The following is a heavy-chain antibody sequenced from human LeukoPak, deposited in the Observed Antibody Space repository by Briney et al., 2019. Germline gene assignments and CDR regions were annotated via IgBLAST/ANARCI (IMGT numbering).Heavy chain of an antibody. V-gene: IGHV3-7*01. CDR2: INYGGSDR. D-gene: IGHD2-21*02. CDR3: TRGDPDY. J-gene: IGHJ4*02. CDR1: GFTFSGYW. Sequence: GGSLRLSCAASGFTFSGYWMQWVRQAPGKGLQWVANINYGGSDRYYVDSVKGRFTISRANAKNSLYLQMNSLTVEGTAVYYCTRGDPDYWGQGTLVTVSS.